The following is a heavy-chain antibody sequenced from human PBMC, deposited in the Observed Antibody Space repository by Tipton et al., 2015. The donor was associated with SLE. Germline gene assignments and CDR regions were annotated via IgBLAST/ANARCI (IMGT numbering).Heavy chain of an antibody. D-gene: IGHD6-13*01. CDR3: ARAFASGSWERDAFDI. Sequence: SLRLSCAASGFTFTTQVMHWVRQAPGKGLEWVSGISWNGGRTGYTDSVKGRFTISRDNAKNSLYLQMISLRAEDTALYFCARAFASGSWERDAFDIWGPGTMVTVSS. CDR1: GFTFTTQV. V-gene: IGHV3-20*04. CDR2: ISWNGGRT. J-gene: IGHJ3*02.